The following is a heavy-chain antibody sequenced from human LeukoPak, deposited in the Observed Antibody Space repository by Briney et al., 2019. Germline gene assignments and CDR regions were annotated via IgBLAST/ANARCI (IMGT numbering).Heavy chain of an antibody. V-gene: IGHV3-21*01. D-gene: IGHD3-3*01. CDR2: ISSSSSSYI. CDR3: ARSSPPSWSGYPRNWFDP. CDR1: GFTFSSYS. Sequence: PGGSLRLSCAASGFTFSSYSMNWVRQAPGKGLEWVSSISSSSSSYIYYADSVKGRFTISRDNAKNSLYLQMNSLRAEDTAVYYCARSSPPSWSGYPRNWFDPWGQGTLVTVSS. J-gene: IGHJ5*02.